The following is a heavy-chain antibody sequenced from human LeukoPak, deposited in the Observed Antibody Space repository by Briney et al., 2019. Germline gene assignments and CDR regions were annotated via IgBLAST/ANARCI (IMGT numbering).Heavy chain of an antibody. D-gene: IGHD3-10*01. Sequence: GGSLRLSCAASGFTFSNYEMNWVRQAPGKGLEWVSYISSSGGTIYYADSVKGRFTISRDNAKNSLYLQMNSLRDGDTAVYYCAKTRTGYYGMDVWGQGTTVTVSS. CDR1: GFTFSNYE. V-gene: IGHV3-48*03. CDR3: AKTRTGYYGMDV. J-gene: IGHJ6*02. CDR2: ISSSGGTI.